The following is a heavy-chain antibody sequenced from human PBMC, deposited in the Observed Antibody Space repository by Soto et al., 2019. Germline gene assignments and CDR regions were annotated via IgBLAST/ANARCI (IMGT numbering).Heavy chain of an antibody. V-gene: IGHV4-59*11. Sequence: SETLSLTCTVAGGSISNHYWSWIRQPPGKGLEWIGYIYYNGNTNYNPSLKSRATMSVDTSKNQISLKLSSVTAADTAVYYCARANWYSEYWGQGTLVTVSS. CDR2: IYYNGNT. CDR3: ARANWYSEY. CDR1: GGSISNHY. J-gene: IGHJ4*02. D-gene: IGHD7-27*01.